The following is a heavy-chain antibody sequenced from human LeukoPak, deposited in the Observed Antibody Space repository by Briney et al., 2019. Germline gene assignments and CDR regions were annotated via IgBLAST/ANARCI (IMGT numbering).Heavy chain of an antibody. V-gene: IGHV1-46*01. CDR3: ARGHWSGYSYNWFDP. J-gene: IGHJ5*02. Sequence: ASVKVSCKASGYTFTSYYMHWVRQAPGQGLEWMGIINPSGGSTSYAQKFQGRVTMTRDTSTSTVYMELNSLRSEDTAVYYCARGHWSGYSYNWFDPWGQGTLVTVSS. D-gene: IGHD3-3*01. CDR1: GYTFTSYY. CDR2: INPSGGST.